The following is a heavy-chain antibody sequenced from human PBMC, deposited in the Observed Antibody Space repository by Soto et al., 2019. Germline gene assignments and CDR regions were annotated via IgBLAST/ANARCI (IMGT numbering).Heavy chain of an antibody. V-gene: IGHV3-30-3*01. Sequence: QGQLVESGGGVVQPGRSLRLSCAASGLPFSTYAMYWVRQAPGKGLEGVAVMSSDGNTKHHADSVKGRFTISRDNSKNPLHLHMSSRRIEDTAVYYCASGSYFENWGQGTLVSVSS. CDR1: GLPFSTYA. CDR2: MSSDGNTK. J-gene: IGHJ4*02. CDR3: ASGSYFEN. D-gene: IGHD1-26*01.